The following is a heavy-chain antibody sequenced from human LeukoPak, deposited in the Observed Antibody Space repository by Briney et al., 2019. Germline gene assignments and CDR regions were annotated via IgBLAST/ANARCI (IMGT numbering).Heavy chain of an antibody. CDR2: IYYSGST. D-gene: IGHD3-10*01. J-gene: IGHJ4*02. Sequence: PSETLSLTCTVSGGSISSYYWSWIRQPPGKGLEWIGYIYYSGSTNYNPSLKSRVTISVDTSKNQFSLKLSSVTAADTAVYYCAGSGSYNSGIYYWGQGTLVTVSS. V-gene: IGHV4-59*01. CDR1: GGSISSYY. CDR3: AGSGSYNSGIYY.